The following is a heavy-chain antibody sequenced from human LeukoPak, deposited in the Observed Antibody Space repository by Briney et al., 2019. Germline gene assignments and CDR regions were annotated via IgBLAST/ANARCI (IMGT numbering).Heavy chain of an antibody. Sequence: PGGSLRLFCAASGFTFSSYAMSWVRQAPGKGLEWVSAISGSGGSTYYADSVRGRFTISRDNSKNTLYLQMNSLRAEDTAVYYCAKGVYCGGDCYWFDYWGQGTLVTVSS. CDR2: ISGSGGST. CDR3: AKGVYCGGDCYWFDY. CDR1: GFTFSSYA. V-gene: IGHV3-23*01. D-gene: IGHD2-21*02. J-gene: IGHJ4*02.